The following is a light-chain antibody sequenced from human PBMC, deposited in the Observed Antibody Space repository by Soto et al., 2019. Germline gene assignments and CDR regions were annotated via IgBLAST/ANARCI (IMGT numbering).Light chain of an antibody. J-gene: IGLJ3*02. CDR2: EDT. CDR1: SSDVGSHNL. Sequence: QSVLTQPASVSGSPGQSITISCTGTSSDVGSHNLVSWYQQHPGKAPKLMISEDTKRPSGVSNRFSGSKSGNMASLTISGLQAEDEADYYRCAFTSSGTWVFGVGTKVTVL. V-gene: IGLV2-23*01. CDR3: CAFTSSGTWV.